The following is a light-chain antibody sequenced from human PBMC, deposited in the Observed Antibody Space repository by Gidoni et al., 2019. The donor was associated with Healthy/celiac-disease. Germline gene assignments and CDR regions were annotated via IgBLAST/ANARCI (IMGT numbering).Light chain of an antibody. Sequence: SYELTQPPSVSVSPGQTARITCSGAALPKKYAYWYQQKSGQAPVLVIYEVSKRPSGIPERFSGSSSGTMATLTISGAQVEDEADYYCYSTDSSGNHRGVFGGGTKLTVL. CDR2: EVS. CDR1: ALPKKY. CDR3: YSTDSSGNHRGV. J-gene: IGLJ2*01. V-gene: IGLV3-10*01.